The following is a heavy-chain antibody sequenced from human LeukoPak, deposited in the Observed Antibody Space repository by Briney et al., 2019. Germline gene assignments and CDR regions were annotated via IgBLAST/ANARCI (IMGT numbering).Heavy chain of an antibody. V-gene: IGHV4-4*09. CDR3: ARLGLEWELLYYYYYMDV. D-gene: IGHD1-26*01. J-gene: IGHJ6*03. Sequence: PSETLSLTCTVSGGSISSYYWSWIRQPPGKGLEWIGYIYTSGSTNYNPSLKSRVTISVDTSKNQFSLKLSSVTAADTAVYYCARLGLEWELLYYYYYMDVWGKGTTVTVSS. CDR1: GGSISSYY. CDR2: IYTSGST.